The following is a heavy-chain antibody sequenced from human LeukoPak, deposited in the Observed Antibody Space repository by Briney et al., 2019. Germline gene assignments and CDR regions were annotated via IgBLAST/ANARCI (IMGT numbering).Heavy chain of an antibody. CDR1: GGTFSSYA. CDR3: AHPAYCSSTSCYDEDYYYYGMDV. Sequence: ASVKVSCKASGGTFSSYAISWVRQAPGQGLEWMGRIIPILGIANYAQKFQGRVTITADKSTSTAYMELSSLRSEDTAVYYCAHPAYCSSTSCYDEDYYYYGMDVWGQGTTVTVSS. V-gene: IGHV1-69*04. D-gene: IGHD2-2*01. J-gene: IGHJ6*02. CDR2: IIPILGIA.